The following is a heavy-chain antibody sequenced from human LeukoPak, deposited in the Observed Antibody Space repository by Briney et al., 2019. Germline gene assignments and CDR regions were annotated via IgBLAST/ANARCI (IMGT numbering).Heavy chain of an antibody. J-gene: IGHJ3*02. CDR3: ARDGYNPVAFDI. CDR1: GYSISSGYF. CDR2: IYRTGTT. D-gene: IGHD5-24*01. V-gene: IGHV4-38-2*02. Sequence: SETLSLTCTVSGYSISSGYFWGWIRRPPGKGLEWIGNIYRTGTTFYNPSLQSRVSISVDTSKNTFSLKLRSVTAADTAVYYCARDGYNPVAFDIWGQGTVVTVSS.